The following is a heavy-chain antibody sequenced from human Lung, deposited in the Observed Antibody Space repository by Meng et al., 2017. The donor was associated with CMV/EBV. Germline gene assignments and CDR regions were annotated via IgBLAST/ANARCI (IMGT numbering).Heavy chain of an antibody. J-gene: IGHJ6*02. Sequence: SXXVSXKASGGTSSSYVISWVRQAPGQGLEWMGGIIPILGRANYGQKFQARVTITADKSTSTAHMELSSLRSEDTAVYYCARSRVLSSSPSRPPTYGLDVWXQGTXVTVSS. D-gene: IGHD2-2*01. CDR1: GGTSSSYV. CDR2: IIPILGRA. V-gene: IGHV1-69*10. CDR3: ARSRVLSSSPSRPPTYGLDV.